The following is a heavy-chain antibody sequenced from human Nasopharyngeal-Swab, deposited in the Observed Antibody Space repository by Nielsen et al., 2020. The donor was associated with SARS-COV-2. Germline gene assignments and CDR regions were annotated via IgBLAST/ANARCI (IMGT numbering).Heavy chain of an antibody. Sequence: GSLRLSCTVSGASVSSESYYWSWIRQPPGKGLEWIGYIYYSGSTNYNPSLKSRVTISVDTSKNQFSLKLSSVTAADTAVYYCARAYSSSWYPGYYYYGMDVWGQGTTVTVSS. D-gene: IGHD6-13*01. CDR2: IYYSGST. CDR3: ARAYSSSWYPGYYYYGMDV. V-gene: IGHV4-61*01. CDR1: GASVSSESYY. J-gene: IGHJ6*02.